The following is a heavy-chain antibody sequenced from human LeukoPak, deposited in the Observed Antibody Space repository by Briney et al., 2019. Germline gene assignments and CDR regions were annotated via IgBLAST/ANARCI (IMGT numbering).Heavy chain of an antibody. Sequence: PSETLSLTCTVSGRFISNYYWSWIRQPPGKGLEWIGYIYYSGSTNYNPSLKSRVAMSVDTSKNQFSLKFSSVTAADTAVYYCANRAPTGPPYYLDYWGQGTLVTVSS. CDR1: GRFISNYY. CDR3: ANRAPTGPPYYLDY. CDR2: IYYSGST. V-gene: IGHV4-59*01. D-gene: IGHD1-26*01. J-gene: IGHJ4*02.